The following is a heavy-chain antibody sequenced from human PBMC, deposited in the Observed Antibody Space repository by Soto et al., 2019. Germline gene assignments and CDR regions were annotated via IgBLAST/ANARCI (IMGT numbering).Heavy chain of an antibody. J-gene: IGHJ3*02. Sequence: GGDLKISFKGFGYRFSDYWKFWVRQTPGKGLEGRGRIDPSDTYITYSPSFQGHVILSADKSINSAFLTWTSLKASDSAIYYGANLDFTFGSVDGFDIWGQGTTVTV. CDR3: ANLDFTFGSVDGFDI. CDR1: GYRFSDYW. CDR2: IDPSDTYI. V-gene: IGHV5-10-1*01. D-gene: IGHD3-3*01.